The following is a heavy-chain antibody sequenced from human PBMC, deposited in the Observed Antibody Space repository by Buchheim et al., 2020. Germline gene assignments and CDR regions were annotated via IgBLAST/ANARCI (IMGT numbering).Heavy chain of an antibody. CDR2: VLHSGST. CDR1: GDSVTRDRW. D-gene: IGHD2-21*02. CDR3: ARGGGYCIDF. J-gene: IGHJ4*01. Sequence: QVQLQESGPGLVKPSGTLSLTCGVSGDSVTRDRWWNWVRQPPGGGLEWIGEVLHSGSTHYNPSLRNRVTISLDKSRNPDPLQLTSVTAADTALYFCARGGGYCIDFWGHGTL. V-gene: IGHV4-4*02.